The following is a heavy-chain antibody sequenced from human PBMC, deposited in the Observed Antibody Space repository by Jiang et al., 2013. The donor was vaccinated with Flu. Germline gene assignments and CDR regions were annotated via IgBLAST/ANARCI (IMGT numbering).Heavy chain of an antibody. V-gene: IGHV4-39*01. D-gene: IGHD3-10*01. Sequence: VSGGSISSSSYYWGWIRPAPREGAGVDWEYLLYGSTYYNPSLKSRVTISVDTSKNQFSLKLSSVTAADTAVYYCARHTGGVAFDIWGQGTMVTVSS. CDR3: ARHTGGVAFDI. CDR1: GGSISSSSYY. J-gene: IGHJ3*02. CDR2: LLYGST.